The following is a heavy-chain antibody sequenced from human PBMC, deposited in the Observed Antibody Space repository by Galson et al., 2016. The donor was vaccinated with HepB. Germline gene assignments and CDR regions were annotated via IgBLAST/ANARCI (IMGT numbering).Heavy chain of an antibody. CDR3: AKGRLAARGRCDY. V-gene: IGHV3-23*01. D-gene: IGHD6-13*01. Sequence: SLRLSCAASGFTFSDSAMNWVRQAPGKGLEWVSSISVGGGSTYYADAVKGRFTISRDNSKNTLYPQMNSLRAEDTARYYCAKGRLAARGRCDYWGQGSLVIVSS. CDR1: GFTFSDSA. J-gene: IGHJ4*02. CDR2: ISVGGGST.